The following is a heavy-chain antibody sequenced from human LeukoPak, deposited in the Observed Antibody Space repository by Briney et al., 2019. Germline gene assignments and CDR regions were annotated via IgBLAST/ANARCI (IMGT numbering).Heavy chain of an antibody. D-gene: IGHD1-26*01. CDR1: GFTFSSYS. CDR3: ARARKYNGSYFINP. Sequence: PGGSLRLSCAASGFTFSSYSMNWVRQAPVKGLEWVSSISSSSSYIYYADSVKGRFTISRDNAKNSLYLQMNSLRAEDTAVYYCARARKYNGSYFINPWGQGTLVTVSS. CDR2: ISSSSSYI. J-gene: IGHJ5*02. V-gene: IGHV3-21*01.